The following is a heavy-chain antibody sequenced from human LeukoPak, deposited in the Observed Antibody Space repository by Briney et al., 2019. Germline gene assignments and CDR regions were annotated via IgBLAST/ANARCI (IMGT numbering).Heavy chain of an antibody. CDR3: ARDLGYYRMDG. Sequence: SENLSFTCAVSGYSISSGYHWGWIRQPPGKGPELIGSIYHRGNAYYNPSLKGPVTTSLDTSKNQFSLKLSSVTAADTTVYYCARDLGYYRMDGWGKGTTVTVSS. D-gene: IGHD7-27*01. CDR2: IYHRGNA. V-gene: IGHV4-38-2*02. J-gene: IGHJ6*04. CDR1: GYSISSGYH.